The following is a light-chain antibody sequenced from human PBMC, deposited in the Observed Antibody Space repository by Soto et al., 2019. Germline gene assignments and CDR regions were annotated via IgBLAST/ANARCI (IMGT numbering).Light chain of an antibody. CDR3: SSFTSSLTYV. CDR1: SSDVGGYNS. Sequence: QSSLPHPASVSWSPGQSITISCTGTSSDVGGYNSVSWYRQDPGKAPKLMIYDVTNRPSGVSNRFSGSKSGNTASLTISGLQAEEEADYYCSSFTSSLTYVFGTGTRSPS. CDR2: DVT. J-gene: IGLJ1*01. V-gene: IGLV2-14*01.